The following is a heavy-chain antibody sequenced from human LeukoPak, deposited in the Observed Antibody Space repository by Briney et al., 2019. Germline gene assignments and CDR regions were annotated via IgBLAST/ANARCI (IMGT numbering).Heavy chain of an antibody. J-gene: IGHJ2*01. D-gene: IGHD6-13*01. CDR1: GFTFSGYA. V-gene: IGHV3-30*04. Sequence: PGRSLRLSCAASGFTFSGYAMHWVRQAPGKGLEWVAVISYDGSNKYYADSVKGRFTISRDNSKNTLYLQMNSLTAEDTAVYYCARAEATAGTDWYFDLW. CDR3: ARAEATAGTDWYFDL. CDR2: ISYDGSNK.